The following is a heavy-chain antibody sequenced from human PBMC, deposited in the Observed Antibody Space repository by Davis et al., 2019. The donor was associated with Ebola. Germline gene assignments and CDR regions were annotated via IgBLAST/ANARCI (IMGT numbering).Heavy chain of an antibody. D-gene: IGHD3-10*01. Sequence: AASVKVSCKASGGTFSSYAISWVRQAPGQGLEWMGGIIPIFGTANYAQKFQGRVTITADKSTSTAYMELSSLRSEDTAVYYCAREGSGSYYRSWFDPWGQGTLVTVSS. CDR1: GGTFSSYA. V-gene: IGHV1-69*06. CDR2: IIPIFGTA. J-gene: IGHJ5*02. CDR3: AREGSGSYYRSWFDP.